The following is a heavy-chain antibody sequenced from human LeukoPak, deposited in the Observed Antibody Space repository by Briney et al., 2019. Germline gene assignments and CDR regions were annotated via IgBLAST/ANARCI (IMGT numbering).Heavy chain of an antibody. CDR1: GFTFSSYA. Sequence: GGSLRLSCAASGFTFSSYAMHWVRQAPGKGLEWISIISGNDGGTYYADSVKGRFTISRDNSKSTLFLQINSLRADDTAVYYCAKSAGSYFYGSGSYSDYWGQGTLVTVSS. CDR3: AKSAGSYFYGSGSYSDY. CDR2: ISGNDGGT. J-gene: IGHJ4*02. V-gene: IGHV3-23*01. D-gene: IGHD3-10*01.